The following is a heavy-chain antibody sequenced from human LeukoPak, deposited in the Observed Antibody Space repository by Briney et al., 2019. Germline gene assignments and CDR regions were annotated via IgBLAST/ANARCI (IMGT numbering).Heavy chain of an antibody. CDR3: ARGPTPITMIVVVRRKYYFDY. CDR2: IYYSGST. D-gene: IGHD3-22*01. V-gene: IGHV4-59*12. Sequence: PSETLSLTCTVSGGSISSYYWSWIRQPPGKGLEWIGYIYYSGSTRYNPSLQSRVTMSVDTSKNQFSLKLSSVTAADTAVYYCARGPTPITMIVVVRRKYYFDYWGQGTLVTVSS. J-gene: IGHJ4*02. CDR1: GGSISSYY.